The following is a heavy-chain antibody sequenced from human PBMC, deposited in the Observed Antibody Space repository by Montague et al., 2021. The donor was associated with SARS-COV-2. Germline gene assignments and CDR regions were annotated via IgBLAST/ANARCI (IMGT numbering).Heavy chain of an antibody. CDR3: ARGGGYYNYGLDV. Sequence: SETLSLTCTVSGGSISNYYWSWIRQPPGRGLEWIGHIYYSGSTDXXPSLKSRVTISLDTSKNQFSLKVTSVTAADTAVYYCARGGGYYNYGLDVWGPGTTVTVSS. V-gene: IGHV4-59*01. D-gene: IGHD3-22*01. CDR2: IYYSGST. J-gene: IGHJ6*02. CDR1: GGSISNYY.